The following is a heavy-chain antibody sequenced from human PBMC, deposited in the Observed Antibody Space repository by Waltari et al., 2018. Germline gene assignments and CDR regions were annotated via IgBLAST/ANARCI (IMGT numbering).Heavy chain of an antibody. V-gene: IGHV3-23*01. Sequence: EVQLLESGGGLVQPGGSLRLSCEVSGVDFSAFAMSWVRQAPGKGLQLVSSITASVGDTYYADSVRGRFTISRDNSKNTLFLEMNSLRAEDTAVYYCAKECGSSCLFFDSWGQGALVTVSS. D-gene: IGHD6-13*01. J-gene: IGHJ4*02. CDR1: GVDFSAFA. CDR2: ITASVGDT. CDR3: AKECGSSCLFFDS.